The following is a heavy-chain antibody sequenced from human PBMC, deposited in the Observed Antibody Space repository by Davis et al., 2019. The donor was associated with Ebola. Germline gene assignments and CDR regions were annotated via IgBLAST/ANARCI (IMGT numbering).Heavy chain of an antibody. J-gene: IGHJ4*02. Sequence: MPSETLSLTCTVSGGSISSYYWSWIRQPPGKGLEWIGYIYYSGSTNYNPSLKSRVTISVDTSKNQFSLKLSSVTAADTAVYYCARVTDYYDSSGYSPAFDYWGQGTLVTVSS. CDR1: GGSISSYY. D-gene: IGHD3-22*01. CDR2: IYYSGST. CDR3: ARVTDYYDSSGYSPAFDY. V-gene: IGHV4-59*01.